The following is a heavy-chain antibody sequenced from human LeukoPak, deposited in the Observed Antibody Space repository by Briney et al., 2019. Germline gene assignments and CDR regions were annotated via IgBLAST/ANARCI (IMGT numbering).Heavy chain of an antibody. V-gene: IGHV3-23*01. J-gene: IGHJ4*02. CDR3: ATGGSGSYYFDY. Sequence: GGSLRLSCAASGLTSSNYAMSWVRQAPGKGLEWVSAVSGTGDSTYYVDSVKGRFTISRDNFTNTLYVQMKNLRAEDTAVYYCATGGSGSYYFDYWGQGILVTVSS. CDR2: VSGTGDST. D-gene: IGHD1-26*01. CDR1: GLTSSNYA.